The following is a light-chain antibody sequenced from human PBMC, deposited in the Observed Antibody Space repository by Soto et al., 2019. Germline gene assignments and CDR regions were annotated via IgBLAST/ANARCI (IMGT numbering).Light chain of an antibody. Sequence: DIQMTQATSSLSASVGDRVTITCRASRTLSSDINWYQQKPGQAPKFLIYAASSLHSGVPSRFSGSGSGTDFTLTISDLQPEDSATYYCQQTYSVPWTFGQGTKVEV. CDR1: RTLSSD. CDR3: QQTYSVPWT. J-gene: IGKJ1*01. CDR2: AAS. V-gene: IGKV1-39*01.